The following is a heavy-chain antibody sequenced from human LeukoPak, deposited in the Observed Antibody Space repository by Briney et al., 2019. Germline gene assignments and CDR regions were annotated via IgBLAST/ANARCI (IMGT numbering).Heavy chain of an antibody. CDR3: ATESPSCGGDCFGY. J-gene: IGHJ4*02. D-gene: IGHD2-21*01. CDR1: GLTVSSNY. CDR2: IYSGGTT. Sequence: GGSLRLSCAASGLTVSSNYMSWVRQAPGKGLEWVSVIYSGGTTYYADSMKGRFTISRDNSKNTLYLQMNSLRAADTAVYYCATESPSCGGDCFGYWGQGTLVTVSS. V-gene: IGHV3-53*01.